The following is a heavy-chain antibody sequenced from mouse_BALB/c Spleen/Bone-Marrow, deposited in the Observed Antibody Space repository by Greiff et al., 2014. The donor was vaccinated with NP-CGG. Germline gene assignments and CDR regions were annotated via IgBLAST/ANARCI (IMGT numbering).Heavy chain of an antibody. CDR3: ARVVATDWYFDV. D-gene: IGHD1-1*01. Sequence: VNLVESGPGLVAPSQGLSITCTVSGFSLSRYSVHWVRQPPGKGLEWLGMIWGGGSTDYNSALKSRLSISKDNSKSQVFLKMNSLQTDDTAMYYCARVVATDWYFDVWGAGTTVTVSS. CDR2: IWGGGST. CDR1: GFSLSRYS. J-gene: IGHJ1*01. V-gene: IGHV2-6-4*01.